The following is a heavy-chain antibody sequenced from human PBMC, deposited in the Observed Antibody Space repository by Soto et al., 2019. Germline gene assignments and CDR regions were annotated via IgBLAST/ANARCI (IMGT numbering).Heavy chain of an antibody. Sequence: PVGSLRLSCAGSGFSFSNHVMHWVRQAPGKGLEWVAVISYDGSNAYYAESVKGRFTVSRDNSKNTMYIEMSSVRGDDTAVYYCARDLTVFGVLNGDSPMDVWGQGTTVTVSS. CDR1: GFSFSNHV. V-gene: IGHV3-30*03. J-gene: IGHJ6*02. CDR2: ISYDGSNA. D-gene: IGHD3-3*01. CDR3: ARDLTVFGVLNGDSPMDV.